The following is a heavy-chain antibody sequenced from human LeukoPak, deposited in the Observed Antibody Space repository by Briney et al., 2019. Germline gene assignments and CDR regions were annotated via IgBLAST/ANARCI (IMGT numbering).Heavy chain of an antibody. J-gene: IGHJ6*03. V-gene: IGHV4-4*09. D-gene: IGHD3-10*01. CDR2: IYTSGST. CDR1: GGSISSYY. Sequence: SETLSLTCTVSGGSISSYYWSWIRQPPGKGLEWIGYIYTSGSTNYNPSLKSRVIISVDTSKNQFSLKLSSVTAADTAVYYCAVVRGEDYMDVWGKGTTVTVSS. CDR3: AVVRGEDYMDV.